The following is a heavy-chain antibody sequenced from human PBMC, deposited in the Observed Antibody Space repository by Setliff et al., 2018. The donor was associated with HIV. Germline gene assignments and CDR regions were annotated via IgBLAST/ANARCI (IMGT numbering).Heavy chain of an antibody. V-gene: IGHV4-34*01. Sequence: LSLTCAVYGGSFSNFYWTWIRQSPGKGLEWIGEINHSGSINYNPSLKSRVTISIDTSKKQFSLNLSSMTAADTATYYCARGLFRTTMVVVVMSGALDIWGQGTKVT. J-gene: IGHJ3*02. CDR1: GGSFSNFY. D-gene: IGHD3-22*01. CDR3: ARGLFRTTMVVVVMSGALDI. CDR2: INHSGSI.